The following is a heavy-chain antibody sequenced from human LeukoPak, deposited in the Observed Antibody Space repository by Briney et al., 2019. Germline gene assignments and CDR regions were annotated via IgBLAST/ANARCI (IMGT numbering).Heavy chain of an antibody. J-gene: IGHJ4*02. Sequence: GWSLRLSCAASGFSFSSYRMNWVRQAPGKGLEGVSYIDVSSTKIYYADSVKGRFTISRDNDKKSLYLQMNSLRSEDTAVYYCARLGPRQVYDHWGQGTLVTVSS. CDR3: ARLGPRQVYDH. CDR2: IDVSSTKI. V-gene: IGHV3-48*04. D-gene: IGHD1-14*01. CDR1: GFSFSSYR.